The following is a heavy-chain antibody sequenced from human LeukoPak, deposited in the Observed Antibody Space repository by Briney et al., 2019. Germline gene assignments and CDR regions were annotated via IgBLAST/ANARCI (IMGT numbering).Heavy chain of an antibody. CDR2: FDPEDGET. D-gene: IGHD3-10*01. CDR1: GYTLTELS. Sequence: ASVKVSCKVSGYTLTELSMHWVRQAPGKGLEWMGGFDPEDGETIYAQKFQGRVTMTEDTSTDTAYMELSSLRSEDTAVYCCATDLGSGSYTFDYWGQGTLVTVSS. CDR3: ATDLGSGSYTFDY. V-gene: IGHV1-24*01. J-gene: IGHJ4*02.